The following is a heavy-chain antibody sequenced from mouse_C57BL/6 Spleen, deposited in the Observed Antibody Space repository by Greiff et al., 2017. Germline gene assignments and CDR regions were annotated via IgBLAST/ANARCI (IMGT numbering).Heavy chain of an antibody. V-gene: IGHV1-80*01. CDR3: ARCGSSSAWFAD. CDR1: GFAFSSYW. CDR2: IYPGDGDT. Sequence: VQLQQSGAELVKPGASVKISCKASGFAFSSYWMNWVKQTPGKGLEWIGQIYPGDGDTNYNGKFKGMATLTADKSSSTAYMQLSSLTSEDSAVYFCARCGSSSAWFADWGQGTLVTVSA. J-gene: IGHJ3*01. D-gene: IGHD1-1*01.